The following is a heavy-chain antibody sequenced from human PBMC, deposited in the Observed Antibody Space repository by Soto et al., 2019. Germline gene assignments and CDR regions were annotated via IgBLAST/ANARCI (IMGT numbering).Heavy chain of an antibody. Sequence: ASVKVSCKASGCSFSNFGISWVRQAPGQGLEWMGGIVPFFGRPNYAQRFRGRLTITADESTSTGYMELVSLRSDDTAVYYCAREGSGYNFWGQGTQVTVSS. J-gene: IGHJ4*02. CDR3: AREGSGYNF. V-gene: IGHV1-69*13. CDR1: GCSFSNFG. CDR2: IVPFFGRP. D-gene: IGHD5-12*01.